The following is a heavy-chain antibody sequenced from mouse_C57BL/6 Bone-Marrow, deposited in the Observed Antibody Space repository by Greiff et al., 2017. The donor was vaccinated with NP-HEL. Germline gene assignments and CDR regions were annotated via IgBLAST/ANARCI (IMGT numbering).Heavy chain of an antibody. CDR2: IYPRSGNT. CDR1: GYTFTSYG. V-gene: IGHV1-81*01. D-gene: IGHD1-1*01. Sequence: QVQLQQSGAELARPGASVKLSCKASGYTFTSYGISWVKQRPGQGLEWIGEIYPRSGNTYYNEKFKGKATLTADKSSSTAYMELRSLTSEDSAVYFCARRVYGSSFYFDYWGQGTTLTVSS. CDR3: ARRVYGSSFYFDY. J-gene: IGHJ2*01.